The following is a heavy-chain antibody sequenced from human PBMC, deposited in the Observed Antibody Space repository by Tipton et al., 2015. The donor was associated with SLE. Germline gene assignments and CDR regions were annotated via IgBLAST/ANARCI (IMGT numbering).Heavy chain of an antibody. CDR3: AREARFSSSWSASLFDY. J-gene: IGHJ4*02. CDR2: IFHRGDT. D-gene: IGHD6-13*01. CDR1: GSYISSGHF. Sequence: TLSLTCTVSGSYISSGHFWGWIRQSPGTGREWVGGIFHRGDTNYNPPLKSRLTINADRSKNQFSLELRSVTAADTAIYYCAREARFSSSWSASLFDYWGQGMLVTVSS. V-gene: IGHV4-38-2*02.